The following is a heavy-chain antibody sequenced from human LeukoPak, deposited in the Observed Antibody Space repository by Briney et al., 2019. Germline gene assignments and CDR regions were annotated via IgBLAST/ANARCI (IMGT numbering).Heavy chain of an antibody. D-gene: IGHD3-22*01. CDR3: ATRNHYDSSGYHYYYFDY. CDR1: GFXFTSYS. CDR2: ISSPSTNI. Sequence: PGGSLRLSCAASGFXFTSYSINWVRQAPGKGLKWVAYISSPSTNIYYVDSVKGRFTISRDNAKNSLYLQMNSLRAEDTAVYYCATRNHYDSSGYHYYYFDYWGQGTLVTVSS. J-gene: IGHJ4*02. V-gene: IGHV3-48*01.